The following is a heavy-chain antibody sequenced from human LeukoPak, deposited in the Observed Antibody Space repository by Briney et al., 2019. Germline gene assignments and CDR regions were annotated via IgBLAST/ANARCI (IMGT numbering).Heavy chain of an antibody. D-gene: IGHD5-18*01. Sequence: ASVKVSCEASGYTFTSYYIHWVRQAPGQGLEWMGIIYPSGGSTSYAQKSQDRVTMTADTSTGTVYMELSNLRSEDTAVYYCARDRGGDTAMMGWGQGTLITVSS. V-gene: IGHV1-46*01. CDR2: IYPSGGST. CDR3: ARDRGGDTAMMG. CDR1: GYTFTSYY. J-gene: IGHJ4*02.